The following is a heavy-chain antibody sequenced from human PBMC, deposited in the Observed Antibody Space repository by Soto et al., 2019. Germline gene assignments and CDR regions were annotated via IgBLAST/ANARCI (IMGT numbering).Heavy chain of an antibody. CDR2: IKSKTDGGTT. Sequence: GGSLRLSCAASGFTFSNAWMSWVRQAPGKGLEWVGRIKSKTDGGTTDYAAPVKGRFTISRDDSKNTLYLQMNSLKTEDTAVYYCTTPLPAASYYYYYGMDVWGQGTTVTVSS. D-gene: IGHD2-2*01. V-gene: IGHV3-15*01. J-gene: IGHJ6*02. CDR1: GFTFSNAW. CDR3: TTPLPAASYYYYYGMDV.